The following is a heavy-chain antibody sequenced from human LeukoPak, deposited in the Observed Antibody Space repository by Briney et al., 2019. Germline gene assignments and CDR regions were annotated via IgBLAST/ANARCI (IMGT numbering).Heavy chain of an antibody. D-gene: IGHD1-1*01. V-gene: IGHV3-30*04. J-gene: IGHJ3*02. CDR3: ARSTLLDGAFDI. CDR1: GFTFSSYA. CDR2: ISYDGSNK. Sequence: GGSLRLSCAASGFTFSSYAMHWVRQAPGKGLEWVAVISYDGSNKYYADSVKGRFTISRDNSKNTLYLQMNSLRAEDTAVYYCARSTLLDGAFDIWGQGTMVTVPS.